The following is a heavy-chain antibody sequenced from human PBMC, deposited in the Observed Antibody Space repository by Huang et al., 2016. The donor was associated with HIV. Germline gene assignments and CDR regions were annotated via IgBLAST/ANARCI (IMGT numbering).Heavy chain of an antibody. V-gene: IGHV4-59*01. Sequence: QVQLQESGPGLVKPSETLSLTCTVSGGSISSYYWRWIRQPPGKGLECIGYIYYSGSTNYNPLLKRRGTISVDTTKNQFSLKLRSVTAADTAVYYCARGPSPWLQEAFDIWGQGTMVTVSS. CDR3: ARGPSPWLQEAFDI. D-gene: IGHD5-12*01. CDR1: GGSISSYY. J-gene: IGHJ3*02. CDR2: IYYSGST.